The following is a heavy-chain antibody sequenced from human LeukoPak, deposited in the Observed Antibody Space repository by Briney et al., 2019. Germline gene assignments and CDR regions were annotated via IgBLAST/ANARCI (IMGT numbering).Heavy chain of an antibody. V-gene: IGHV3-7*01. D-gene: IGHD2-8*01. CDR2: IKQDGSEK. Sequence: GGSLRLSCATSGFTFSSYWMSWVRQAPGKGLEWVANIKQDGSEKYYVDSVKGRFTISRDNAKNSLYLQMNSLRAEDTAVYYCARDVGLMVYPNWFDPWGQGTLVTVSS. J-gene: IGHJ5*02. CDR3: ARDVGLMVYPNWFDP. CDR1: GFTFSSYW.